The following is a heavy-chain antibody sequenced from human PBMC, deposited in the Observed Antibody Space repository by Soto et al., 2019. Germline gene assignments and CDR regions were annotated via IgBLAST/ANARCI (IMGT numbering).Heavy chain of an antibody. CDR2: IYPGTSDT. V-gene: IGHV5-51*01. CDR1: GYSFTNYW. CDR3: ARGGMWLSDSHYYYYYGMDV. D-gene: IGHD3-22*01. Sequence: GESLKISCRASGYSFTNYWIGWVRQMPGKGLEWMGIIYPGTSDTRYSPSFQGQVTISADKSISTAYLQWSSLKASDTAMYYCARGGMWLSDSHYYYYYGMDVWGQGTTVTVSS. J-gene: IGHJ6*02.